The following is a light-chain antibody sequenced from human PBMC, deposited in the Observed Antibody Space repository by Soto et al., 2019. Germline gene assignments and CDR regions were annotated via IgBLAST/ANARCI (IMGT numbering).Light chain of an antibody. CDR1: QSVSNN. CDR2: GAS. CDR3: QQYYNWPLT. J-gene: IGKJ5*01. Sequence: EMVLTQSPSTLSVSPGEGVTLSCRASQSVSNNLAWYQQRPGQAPRLLISGASTRATGIPARFSGSGSGTEFTLSISSLQSEDVAVYCCQQYYNWPLTFGQGTRLEIK. V-gene: IGKV3-15*01.